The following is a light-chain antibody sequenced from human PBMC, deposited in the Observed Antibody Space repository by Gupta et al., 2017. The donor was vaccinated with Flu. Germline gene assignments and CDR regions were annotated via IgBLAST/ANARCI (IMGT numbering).Light chain of an antibody. CDR2: DAS. V-gene: IGKV1-33*01. Sequence: IQMTQSPSSLSASVGDRVTITCQAGQDISNYLNWYQQKPGKAPKLLIYDASNLETGVPSRFSGSGSGTDFTFTISSLQPEDIATYYCQQYDNLPLTFGGGTKVEIK. J-gene: IGKJ4*01. CDR1: QDISNY. CDR3: QQYDNLPLT.